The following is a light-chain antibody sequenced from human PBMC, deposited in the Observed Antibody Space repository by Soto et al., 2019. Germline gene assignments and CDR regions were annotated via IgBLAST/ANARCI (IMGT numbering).Light chain of an antibody. Sequence: DIQMTQSPSTLSASVGDRVTITCRASQSISSWLAWFQQKPGKAPKLLIYKAYSLESGVPARFSGSGSGTAFTLTISSLQPDDFANYYCQQYNSYSFGQGTKLEIK. CDR2: KAY. V-gene: IGKV1-5*03. CDR1: QSISSW. CDR3: QQYNSYS. J-gene: IGKJ2*01.